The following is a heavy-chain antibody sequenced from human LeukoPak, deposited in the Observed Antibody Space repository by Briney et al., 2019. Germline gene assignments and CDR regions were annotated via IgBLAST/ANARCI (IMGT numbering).Heavy chain of an antibody. V-gene: IGHV3-21*01. CDR2: ISSSSSYI. Sequence: PGGSLRLSCAASGFTFSSYSMNWVRQAPGKGLEWVSSISSSSSYIYYADSVKGRFTISRDNAKNSLYLQMNSLRAEDTAVYYCARDLTGYYGSDYWGQGTLVTVSS. D-gene: IGHD3-9*01. J-gene: IGHJ4*02. CDR1: GFTFSSYS. CDR3: ARDLTGYYGSDY.